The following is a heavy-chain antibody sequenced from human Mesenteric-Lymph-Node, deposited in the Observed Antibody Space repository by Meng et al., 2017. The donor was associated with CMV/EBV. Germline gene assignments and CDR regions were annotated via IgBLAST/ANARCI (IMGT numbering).Heavy chain of an antibody. CDR2: IIPIFNVA. D-gene: IGHD2-8*02. V-gene: IGHV1-69*17. CDR3: ARASVLQYCTATNCPPPYYYGVDV. CDR1: GGPFSRDA. Sequence: GGSLRLSCKASGGPFSRDAIAWVRQAPGQGLEWMGGIIPIFNVANHAQRFRGRVTLTADTPTSTAYMELSSLRSEDTAVYYCARASVLQYCTATNCPPPYYYGVDVWGQGTSVTVSS. J-gene: IGHJ6*02.